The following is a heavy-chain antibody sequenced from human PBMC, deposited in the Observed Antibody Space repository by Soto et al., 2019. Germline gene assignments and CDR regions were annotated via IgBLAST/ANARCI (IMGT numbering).Heavy chain of an antibody. Sequence: PGGSLRLSCAASGFTFSSYAMSWFRQAPGKGLEWVSAISGSGGSTYYADSVKGRFTISRDNSKNTLYLQMNSLRAEDTAVYYCAKPGSIAAPPAFYNGMDGWGQGATVTVSS. V-gene: IGHV3-23*01. J-gene: IGHJ6*02. CDR1: GFTFSSYA. CDR3: AKPGSIAAPPAFYNGMDG. D-gene: IGHD6-6*01. CDR2: ISGSGGST.